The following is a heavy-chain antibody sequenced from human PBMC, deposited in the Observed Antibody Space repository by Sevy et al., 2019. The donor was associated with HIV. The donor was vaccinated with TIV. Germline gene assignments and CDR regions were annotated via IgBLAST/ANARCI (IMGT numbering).Heavy chain of an antibody. Sequence: SETLSLTCTVSGGSVSSGSYYWSWIRQPPGKGVEWIGYIYYSGSTNYNPSLKSRVTISVDTSKNQFSLKLSSVTAADTAVYYCARELYYDSSALGYYYYYGMDVWGQGTTVTVSS. J-gene: IGHJ6*02. CDR2: IYYSGST. CDR3: ARELYYDSSALGYYYYYGMDV. D-gene: IGHD3-22*01. V-gene: IGHV4-61*01. CDR1: GGSVSSGSYY.